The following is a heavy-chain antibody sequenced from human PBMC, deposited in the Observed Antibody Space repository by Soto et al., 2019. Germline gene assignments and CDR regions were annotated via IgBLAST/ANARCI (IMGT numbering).Heavy chain of an antibody. D-gene: IGHD6-19*01. CDR2: IYYSGST. CDR3: ARHAVHSSGFTDD. CDR1: GGSISSSSYY. Sequence: SETLSLTCTVSGGSISSSSYYWGWIRQPPGKGLEWIGSIYYSGSTYYNPSLKSRVTISVDTSKNQFSLKLSSVTAADTAVYYCARHAVHSSGFTDDWGQGTLGTVSS. J-gene: IGHJ4*02. V-gene: IGHV4-39*01.